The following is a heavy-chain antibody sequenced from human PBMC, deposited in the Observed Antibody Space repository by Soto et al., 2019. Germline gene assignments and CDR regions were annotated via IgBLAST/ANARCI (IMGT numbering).Heavy chain of an antibody. V-gene: IGHV1-69*12. CDR3: ARRKRGLQPWSYCDY. Sequence: QVQLVQSGAEVKKPGSSVKVSCKASGGTFSSYAISWVRQAPGQGLEWMGGIIPIFGTAHHAEKFQGRVTIXXDXPKXTAYMQLSSLRSEDTAVDYCARRKRGLQPWSYCDYWGQGTLVTVSS. J-gene: IGHJ4*02. D-gene: IGHD5-18*01. CDR2: IIPIFGTA. CDR1: GGTFSSYA.